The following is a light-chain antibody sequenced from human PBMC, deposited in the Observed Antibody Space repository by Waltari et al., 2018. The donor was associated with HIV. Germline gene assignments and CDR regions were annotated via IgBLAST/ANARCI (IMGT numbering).Light chain of an antibody. CDR1: ALANEY. J-gene: IGLJ2*01. CDR2: KDI. CDR3: QSGDNSGTVF. V-gene: IGLV3-25*03. Sequence: SYELTQPPSVPVSPGQTATLTCSADALANEYPYWYQQKSGQAPLLILFKDIKRPSGNPERFSGSSSGTTVTLTITGVQAEDEADYYCQSGDNSGTVFFGGGTKLTVL.